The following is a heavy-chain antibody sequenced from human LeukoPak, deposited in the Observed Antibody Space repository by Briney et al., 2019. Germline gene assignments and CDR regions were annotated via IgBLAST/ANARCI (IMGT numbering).Heavy chain of an antibody. CDR2: IYTSGST. CDR3: ARSRYSSGTYYFDY. CDR1: GRSFSGYY. J-gene: IGHJ4*02. V-gene: IGHV4-59*10. Sequence: SETLSLTCAVYGRSFSGYYWSWIRQPAGKGLEWIGRIYTSGSTNYNPSLKSRVTISVDTSKNQFSLKLSSVTAADTAVYYCARSRYSSGTYYFDYWGQGTLVTVSS. D-gene: IGHD3-10*01.